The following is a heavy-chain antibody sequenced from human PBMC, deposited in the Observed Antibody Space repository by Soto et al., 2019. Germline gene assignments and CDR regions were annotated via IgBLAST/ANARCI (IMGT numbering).Heavy chain of an antibody. CDR2: TYYRSKWYY. D-gene: IGHD1-26*01. V-gene: IGHV6-1*01. Sequence: PSQTLSLTCAITGDSVSSNSAGLSWVMQSPSRGLEWLGRTYYRSKWYYEYAVSVRGRITINPDTSKNQYSLQLNSVTPEDTAVYFCARGEQYSGRIFDYWGQGTLVTVS. CDR1: GDSVSSNSAG. J-gene: IGHJ4*01. CDR3: ARGEQYSGRIFDY.